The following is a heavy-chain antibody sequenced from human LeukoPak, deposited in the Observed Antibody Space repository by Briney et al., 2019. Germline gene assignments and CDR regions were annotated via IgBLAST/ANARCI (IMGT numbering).Heavy chain of an antibody. CDR3: ARQWDT. J-gene: IGHJ5*02. Sequence: PSETLSLTCTVSGDSVSTTIYYWGWIRQPPGQGLEWVGCIYYTGNTYYNPSFKSRVTMSVDTSKNQFSLELNSVTAADTAVYYCARQWDTWGQGTLVTVSS. V-gene: IGHV4-39*01. CDR1: GDSVSTTIYY. CDR2: IYYTGNT.